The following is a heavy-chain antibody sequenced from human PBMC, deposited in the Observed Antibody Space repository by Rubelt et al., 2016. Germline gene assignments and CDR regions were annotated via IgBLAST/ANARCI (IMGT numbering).Heavy chain of an antibody. J-gene: IGHJ6*02. D-gene: IGHD2-21*01. CDR2: IKAGGSRT. CDR1: GFYFPYFI. Sequence: PGGSLRLSCAASGFYFPYFIMNWVRQAPGRGLEWDSTIKAGGSRTFYAESVEGRFTISRDDSKNMLYLQMNSLTAEDTGVYYCARVRTAGLLGLYGLDVWGLGATVTVSS. V-gene: IGHV3-23*01. CDR3: ARVRTAGLLGLYGLDV.